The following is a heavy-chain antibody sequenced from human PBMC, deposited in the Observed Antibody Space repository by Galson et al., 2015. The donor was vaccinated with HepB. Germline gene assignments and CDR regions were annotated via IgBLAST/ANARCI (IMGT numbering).Heavy chain of an antibody. Sequence: SLRLSCAASGFTFSGYAMSWVRQAPGKGLEWVSAISGSGGSTYYADSVKGRFTISRDNSKNTLYLQMNSLRAEDTAVYYCAKDLRQRSSWEYFDYWGQGTLVTVSS. CDR3: AKDLRQRSSWEYFDY. CDR2: ISGSGGST. V-gene: IGHV3-23*01. CDR1: GFTFSGYA. J-gene: IGHJ4*02. D-gene: IGHD6-13*01.